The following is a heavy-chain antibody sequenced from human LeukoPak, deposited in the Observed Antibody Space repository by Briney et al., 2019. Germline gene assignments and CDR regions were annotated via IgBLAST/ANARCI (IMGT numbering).Heavy chain of an antibody. J-gene: IGHJ4*02. D-gene: IGHD2-15*01. Sequence: SETLSLTCTVSGGSISSGGYYWSWVRQHPGKGLEWIGYIYYSGSTYYNPSLKSRVTISVDTSKNQFSLKLSSVTAADTAVYYCARGLATAQGEAALALWGQGTLVTVSS. CDR2: IYYSGST. CDR3: ARGLATAQGEAALAL. CDR1: GGSISSGGYY. V-gene: IGHV4-31*03.